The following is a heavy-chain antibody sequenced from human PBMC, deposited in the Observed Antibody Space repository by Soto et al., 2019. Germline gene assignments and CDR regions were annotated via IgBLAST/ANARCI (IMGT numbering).Heavy chain of an antibody. D-gene: IGHD6-6*01. CDR2: ISYDGSNK. CDR3: AKDRARRVNAFDI. V-gene: IGHV3-30*18. Sequence: GSLRLSCAASGFTFSSYGMHWVRQAPGKGLEWVAIISYDGSNKYYADSVKGRFTISRDNSKNTLYLQMNSLRPEDTAVYYCAKDRARRVNAFDIWGQGTMVTVSS. J-gene: IGHJ3*02. CDR1: GFTFSSYG.